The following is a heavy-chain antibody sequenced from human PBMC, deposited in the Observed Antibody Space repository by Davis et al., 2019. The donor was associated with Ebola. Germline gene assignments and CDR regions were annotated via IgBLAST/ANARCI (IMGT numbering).Heavy chain of an antibody. Sequence: MPSEILSLTCAVYGGSFSGYYWSWIRQPPGKGLEWIGEINHSGSTNYNPSLKSRVTISVDTSKNQFSLKLSSVTAADTAVYYCARNRIAGSSSFYYYYGMDVWGQGTTVTVSS. D-gene: IGHD6-6*01. CDR2: INHSGST. V-gene: IGHV4-34*01. CDR3: ARNRIAGSSSFYYYYGMDV. CDR1: GGSFSGYY. J-gene: IGHJ6*02.